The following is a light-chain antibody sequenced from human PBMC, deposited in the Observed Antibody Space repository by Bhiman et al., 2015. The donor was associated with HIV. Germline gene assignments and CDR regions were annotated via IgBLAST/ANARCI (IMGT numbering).Light chain of an antibody. V-gene: IGLV1-44*01. CDR3: QAWDTRTLYV. J-gene: IGLJ1*01. CDR1: SSNIGTNT. Sequence: QSVLTQPPSASGTPGQRVTISCSGSSSNIGTNTVNWYQQLPGTAPKLLIYRNNQRPSGIPERFSGSNSGNTATLTISGTQAMDEADYYCQAWDTRTLYVFGNGTRVSVL. CDR2: RNN.